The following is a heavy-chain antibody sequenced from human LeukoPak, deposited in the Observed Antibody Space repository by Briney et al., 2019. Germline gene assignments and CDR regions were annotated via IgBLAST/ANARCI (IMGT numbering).Heavy chain of an antibody. CDR2: INPSGGST. Sequence: APVKVSCKASGYTFTSYYMHWVRQAPGQALEWMGIINPSGGSTSYAQKFQGRVTMTRDTSTSTVYMELSSLRSEDTAVYYCASSTSLLAYCGGDCYPDYWGQGTLVTVSS. CDR3: ASSTSLLAYCGGDCYPDY. CDR1: GYTFTSYY. V-gene: IGHV1-46*01. J-gene: IGHJ4*02. D-gene: IGHD2-21*02.